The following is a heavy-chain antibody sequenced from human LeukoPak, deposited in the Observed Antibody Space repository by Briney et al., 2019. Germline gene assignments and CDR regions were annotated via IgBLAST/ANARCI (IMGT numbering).Heavy chain of an antibody. CDR2: IYYSGHT. CDR1: DGSVSSSSYY. V-gene: IGHV4-39*01. J-gene: IGHJ5*02. CDR3: ARRQTVATDWFDP. Sequence: SETLSLTCTVSDGSVSSSSYYWGWIRQPPGKGLEWIGSIYYSGHTYYNPSLKSRVTISVDTFKNQFFLKLSSVTAADTAVYYCARRQTVATDWFDPWGQGTLVTVSS. D-gene: IGHD2-15*01.